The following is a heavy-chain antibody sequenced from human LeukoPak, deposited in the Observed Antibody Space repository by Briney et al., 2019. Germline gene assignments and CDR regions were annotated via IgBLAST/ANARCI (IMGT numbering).Heavy chain of an antibody. CDR3: ARVYRYYYHYYYMDV. CDR1: GYSISSGYY. D-gene: IGHD1-14*01. J-gene: IGHJ6*03. V-gene: IGHV4-38-2*02. CDR2: IYHSGST. Sequence: SETLSLTCTVSGYSISSGYYWGWIRQPPGKGLEWIGSIYHSGSTYYNPSLKSRVTISVDTSKNQFSLKLSSVTAADTAVYYCARVYRYYYHYYYMDVWGKGTTVTVSS.